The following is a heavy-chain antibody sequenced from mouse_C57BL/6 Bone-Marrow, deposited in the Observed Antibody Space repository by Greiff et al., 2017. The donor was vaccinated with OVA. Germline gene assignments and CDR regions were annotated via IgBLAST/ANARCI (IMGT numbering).Heavy chain of an antibody. J-gene: IGHJ4*01. D-gene: IGHD2-3*01. CDR3: ARSWLLRNYAMDY. Sequence: VQLQQPGAELVRPGSSVKLSCKASGYTFTSYWMHWVKQRPIQGLEWIGNIDPSDSETHYNQKFKDKATLTVDKSSSTAYMQLSSLTSEDSAVYYCARSWLLRNYAMDYWGQGTSVTVSS. CDR2: IDPSDSET. CDR1: GYTFTSYW. V-gene: IGHV1-52*01.